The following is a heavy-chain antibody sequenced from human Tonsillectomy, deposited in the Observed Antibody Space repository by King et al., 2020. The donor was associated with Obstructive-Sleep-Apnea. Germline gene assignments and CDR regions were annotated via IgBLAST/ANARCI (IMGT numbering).Heavy chain of an antibody. Sequence: VQLQESGPGLVKPSETLSLTCTVSGGSISSYYWSWIRQPPGKGLEWIGYIYYSGSTNYNPSLKSRVTISVDTSKNLFSLKLTSVTAADTAVYYCARIRGTEYRATYYYFDLWGRGNLVTVSS. V-gene: IGHV4-59*08. J-gene: IGHJ2*01. D-gene: IGHD2/OR15-2a*01. CDR2: IYYSGST. CDR3: ARIRGTEYRATYYYFDL. CDR1: GGSISSYY.